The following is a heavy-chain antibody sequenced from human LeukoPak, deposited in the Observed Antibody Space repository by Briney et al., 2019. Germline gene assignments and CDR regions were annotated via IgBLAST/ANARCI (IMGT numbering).Heavy chain of an antibody. CDR2: IYTSGST. CDR3: ARGVVVPAAHFDY. V-gene: IGHV4-61*02. J-gene: IGHJ4*02. D-gene: IGHD2-2*01. CDR1: GGSISSGSYY. Sequence: SETLSLTCTVSGGSISSGSYYWSWIRQPAGKGLEWIGRIYTSGSTNYNPSLKSRGTISVDTSKNQFSLKLSSVTAADTAVYYCARGVVVPAAHFDYWGQGTLVTVSS.